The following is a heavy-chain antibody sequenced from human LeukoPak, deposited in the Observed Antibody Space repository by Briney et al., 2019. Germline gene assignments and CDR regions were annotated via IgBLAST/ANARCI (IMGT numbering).Heavy chain of an antibody. D-gene: IGHD2-15*01. CDR2: IYTSGST. J-gene: IGHJ6*03. V-gene: IGHV4-4*07. CDR1: GGSISSYY. CDR3: AIENVVVIAATPNYYYYMDV. Sequence: PSETLSLTCTVSGGSISSYYWSCIRQPAGKGLEWIGRIYTSGSTNYNPSLKSRVTISVDKSKNQFSLKLSSVTAADTAVYYCAIENVVVIAATPNYYYYMDVWGKGTTVTVSS.